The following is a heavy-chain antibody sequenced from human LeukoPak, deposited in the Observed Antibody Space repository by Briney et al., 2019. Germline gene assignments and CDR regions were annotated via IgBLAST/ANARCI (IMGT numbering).Heavy chain of an antibody. CDR3: ARANNSSWHN. CDR1: EFTFSSYW. D-gene: IGHD6-13*01. V-gene: IGHV3-7*01. CDR2: IKPDGSAE. J-gene: IGHJ4*02. Sequence: GGSLRLSCAASEFTFSSYWMSWVRQAPGRGLDWVANIKPDGSAEYYAASVKGRFTVSGDNAKNSLYLQMNSLRVEDTAVYYCARANNSSWHNWGQGTLVTVSS.